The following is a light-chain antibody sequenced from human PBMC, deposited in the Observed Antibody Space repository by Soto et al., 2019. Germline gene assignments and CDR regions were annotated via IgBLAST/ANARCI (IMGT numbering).Light chain of an antibody. Sequence: QSLLTQPSSVSGSPGQSITISCTGTISDVGGYNYVSWYQQHPGRAPKLIIYDVTNRPSGISNRFSGSKSGNTASLTISGLQTEDEADYYCISFTSRYIYVFGTGTKVTVL. CDR2: DVT. CDR3: ISFTSRYIYV. J-gene: IGLJ1*01. V-gene: IGLV2-14*03. CDR1: ISDVGGYNY.